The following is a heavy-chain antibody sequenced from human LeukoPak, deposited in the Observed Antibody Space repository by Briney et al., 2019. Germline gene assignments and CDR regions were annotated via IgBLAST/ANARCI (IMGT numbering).Heavy chain of an antibody. D-gene: IGHD3-22*01. J-gene: IGHJ3*02. Sequence: PSETLSLTCNVSGGSISSYYWSWIRQAPGKGLERIGYIYYSGSTNYNPSLKSRVTISVGTSKNQFSLKLNSVTAADTAVYYCARAPPFYHDSNGYWGWGAFDIWGQGTMVTVSS. V-gene: IGHV4-59*01. CDR2: IYYSGST. CDR3: ARAPPFYHDSNGYWGWGAFDI. CDR1: GGSISSYY.